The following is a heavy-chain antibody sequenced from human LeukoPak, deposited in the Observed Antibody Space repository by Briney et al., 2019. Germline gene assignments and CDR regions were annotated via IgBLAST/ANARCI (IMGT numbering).Heavy chain of an antibody. Sequence: SETLSLTCAVSGGSISSSNWWSWVRQPPGKGLEWIGEIYHSGSTNYNPSLKSRVTISVDTSKNQFSLKLSSVTAADTAVYYCARHPYYYYYYYMDVWGKGTTVTISS. CDR1: GGSISSSNW. J-gene: IGHJ6*03. V-gene: IGHV4-4*02. CDR3: ARHPYYYYYYYMDV. CDR2: IYHSGST.